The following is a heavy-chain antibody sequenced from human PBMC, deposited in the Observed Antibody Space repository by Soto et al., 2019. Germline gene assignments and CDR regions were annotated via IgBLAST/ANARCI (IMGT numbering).Heavy chain of an antibody. D-gene: IGHD6-19*01. CDR1: GFTFSSYG. Sequence: QVQLVESGGGVVQPGRSLRLSCAASGFTFSSYGMHWVRQAPGKGLEWVAVIWYDGSNKYYADSVKGRFTISRDNSKNTLYLQMNSLRAEDTAVYYCAVAVAGHYYYYYGMDVWGQGTTVTVSS. CDR2: IWYDGSNK. CDR3: AVAVAGHYYYYYGMDV. V-gene: IGHV3-33*01. J-gene: IGHJ6*02.